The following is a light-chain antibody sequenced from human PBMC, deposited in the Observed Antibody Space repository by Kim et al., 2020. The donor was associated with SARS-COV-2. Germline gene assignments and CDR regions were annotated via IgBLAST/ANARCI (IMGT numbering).Light chain of an antibody. CDR1: SSDVVSYNL. J-gene: IGLJ1*01. CDR3: CSYAGSSTFYV. CDR2: EVS. V-gene: IGLV2-23*02. Sequence: QPITTSCTGTSSDVVSYNLVSWYQQHPGKAPKLMIYEVSKRPSGVSNRFSGSKSGNTASLTISGLQAEDEADYYCCSYAGSSTFYVFGTGTKVTVL.